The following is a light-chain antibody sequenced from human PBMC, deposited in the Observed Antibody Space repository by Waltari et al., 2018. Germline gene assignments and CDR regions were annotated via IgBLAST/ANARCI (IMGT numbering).Light chain of an antibody. CDR1: SSDVGRYKY. J-gene: IGLJ1*01. CDR2: EVE. Sequence: QSALTQPASVSGSPGQSITIPCTGTSSDVGRYKYVSWYQLLPGKAPKLMIYEVEKRPSGVSDRFSGSNSGNTASLTISGLQTEDEADYYCCSYAGSRSVFGSGTKVTVL. CDR3: CSYAGSRSV. V-gene: IGLV2-23*02.